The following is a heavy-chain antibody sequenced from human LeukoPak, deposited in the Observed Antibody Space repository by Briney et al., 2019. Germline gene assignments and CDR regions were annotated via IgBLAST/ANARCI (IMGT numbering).Heavy chain of an antibody. Sequence: GGSLRLSCAASGFTFSSYWMHWVRQAPGKGLVWVSRINSDGRSTSYADSVKGRFTISRDNAKNTLYLQMTSLRAGNTPVYSFAKDPDHGVVINYFEYSGQGPLVTVSS. V-gene: IGHV3-74*01. J-gene: IGHJ4*02. D-gene: IGHD3-3*01. CDR3: AKDPDHGVVINYFEY. CDR1: GFTFSSYW. CDR2: INSDGRST.